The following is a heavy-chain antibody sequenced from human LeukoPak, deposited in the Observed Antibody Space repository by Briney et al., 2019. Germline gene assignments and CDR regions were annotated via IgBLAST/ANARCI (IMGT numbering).Heavy chain of an antibody. V-gene: IGHV3-23*01. D-gene: IGHD4-17*01. J-gene: IGHJ6*02. CDR2: ISGSGGST. CDR1: GFTFSSYA. Sequence: PGGSLRLSCAASGFTFSSYAMSWVRQAPGKGLEWVSAISGSGGSTYYADSVKGRFTISRDNSKNTLYLQMNSLRAEDTAVYYCAKRGHYGDYNYYYYYGMDVWGQGTTVTVSS. CDR3: AKRGHYGDYNYYYYYGMDV.